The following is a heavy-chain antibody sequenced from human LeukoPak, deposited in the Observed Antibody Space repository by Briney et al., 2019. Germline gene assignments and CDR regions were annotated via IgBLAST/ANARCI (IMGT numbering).Heavy chain of an antibody. Sequence: ASVKVSCKASGYTFTGYYMHWVRQAPGQGLEWMGWINPNSGGTNYAQKFQGRVTTTRDTSISTAYMELSRLRSDDTAVYYCAREGRSSSSGQFDYWGQGTLVTVSS. J-gene: IGHJ4*02. CDR3: AREGRSSSSGQFDY. CDR1: GYTFTGYY. V-gene: IGHV1-2*02. CDR2: INPNSGGT. D-gene: IGHD6-13*01.